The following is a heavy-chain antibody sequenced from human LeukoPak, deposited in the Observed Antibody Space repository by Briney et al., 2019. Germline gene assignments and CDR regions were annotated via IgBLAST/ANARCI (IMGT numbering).Heavy chain of an antibody. CDR2: VYYSGST. Sequence: SETLSLTCTVSGYSISSGYYWGWIRQPPGKGLEWIGSVYYSGSTYYNPSLKSRVTISVDTSKNQFSLKLSSVTAADTAVYYCARRNKTPRGAFDIWGQGTMVTVSS. CDR1: GYSISSGYY. CDR3: ARRNKTPRGAFDI. V-gene: IGHV4-38-2*02. D-gene: IGHD1-14*01. J-gene: IGHJ3*02.